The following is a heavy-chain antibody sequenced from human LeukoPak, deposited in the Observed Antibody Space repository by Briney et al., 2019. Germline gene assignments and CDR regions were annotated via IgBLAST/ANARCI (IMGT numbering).Heavy chain of an antibody. Sequence: PGRSLRLSCAASGFTVSSNYMSWVRQAPGKGLEWVSIIYSGGTIYYADSVKGRFTISRDNSKNTLYLQMNSLRAEDTAVYYCARDPYSSSWYYYGMDVWGQGTTVTVSS. D-gene: IGHD6-13*01. CDR1: GFTVSSNY. J-gene: IGHJ6*02. CDR3: ARDPYSSSWYYYGMDV. V-gene: IGHV3-53*01. CDR2: IYSGGTI.